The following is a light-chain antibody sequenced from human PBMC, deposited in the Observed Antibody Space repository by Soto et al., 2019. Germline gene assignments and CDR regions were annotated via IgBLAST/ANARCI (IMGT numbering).Light chain of an antibody. CDR3: QHYGSSSWT. CDR1: QSISSSD. Sequence: EIVLTQSPGTLSLSPGERATHSCRASQSISSSDLAWYQHRPGQAPRLLIYAASSRATGIPVRFSGSGSGTDFTLSISRLEPEDFAVYYCQHYGSSSWTFGQGTKVEIK. J-gene: IGKJ1*01. V-gene: IGKV3-20*01. CDR2: AAS.